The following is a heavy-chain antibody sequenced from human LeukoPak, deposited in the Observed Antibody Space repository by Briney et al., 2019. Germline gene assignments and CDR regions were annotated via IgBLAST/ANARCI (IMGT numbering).Heavy chain of an antibody. Sequence: GGPLRLSCAASGFPFSSYAMHWVRRAPGKALEWVSYISDRGGSTTYADSVKGRFTISRDNSKNTLYLQMNSLRAEDTAVYYCAREEGQNIVATWGIDPWGQGTLVTVSS. D-gene: IGHD5-12*01. CDR3: AREEGQNIVATWGIDP. CDR1: GFPFSSYA. CDR2: ISDRGGST. J-gene: IGHJ5*02. V-gene: IGHV3-23*01.